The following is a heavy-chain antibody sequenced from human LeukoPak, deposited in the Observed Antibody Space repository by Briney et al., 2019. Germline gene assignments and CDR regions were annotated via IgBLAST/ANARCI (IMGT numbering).Heavy chain of an antibody. D-gene: IGHD5-12*01. CDR1: GFTFSSYA. J-gene: IGHJ4*02. Sequence: GGSLRLSCAASGFTFSSYAMSWVRQARGKGLEWVSAISGSGGGTYYADSVKGRFTISRDNAKNSLYLQMNSLRAEDTAVYYCARPVDYNAGDYWGQGTLVTVSS. CDR3: ARPVDYNAGDY. CDR2: ISGSGGGT. V-gene: IGHV3-23*01.